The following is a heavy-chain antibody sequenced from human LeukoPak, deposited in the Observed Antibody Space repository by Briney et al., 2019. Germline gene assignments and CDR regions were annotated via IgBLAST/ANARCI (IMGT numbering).Heavy chain of an antibody. V-gene: IGHV4-59*01. CDR3: AREEVRGVIFY. D-gene: IGHD3-10*01. Sequence: PSETLSLTCTVSGGSISSYYWSWIRQPPGKGLEWIGYIYYSGSTNYNPSLKSRVTISVDTSKNQFSLKLSSVTAADTAVYYCAREEVRGVIFYWGQGTLVTVSS. J-gene: IGHJ4*02. CDR1: GGSISSYY. CDR2: IYYSGST.